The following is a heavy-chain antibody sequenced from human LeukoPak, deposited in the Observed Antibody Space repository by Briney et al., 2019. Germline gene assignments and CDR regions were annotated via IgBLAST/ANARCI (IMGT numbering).Heavy chain of an antibody. CDR2: IYYSGST. J-gene: IGHJ3*02. V-gene: IGHV4-59*08. CDR1: GGSIGSYY. CDR3: ARSGEMAYAFDI. Sequence: SETLSLTCTVSGGSIGSYYWSWIRQPPGKGLEWIGYIYYSGSTNYNPSLKSRVTISVDTSKNQFSLKLSSVTAADTAVYYCARSGEMAYAFDIWGQGTMVTVSS. D-gene: IGHD5-24*01.